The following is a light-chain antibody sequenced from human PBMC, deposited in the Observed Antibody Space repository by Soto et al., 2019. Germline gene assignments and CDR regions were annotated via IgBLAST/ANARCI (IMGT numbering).Light chain of an antibody. CDR3: SSYTTSNTLG. Sequence: QSALTQPASVSGSPGQSITISCTGTSSDVGAYTYVSWYQQHPGKAPKLMIFEVSDRPSGVSNRFSGSKSGNTASLTISGLQAEDEADYYCSSYTTSNTLGFGGGTKRTVL. CDR1: SSDVGAYTY. V-gene: IGLV2-14*01. J-gene: IGLJ2*01. CDR2: EVS.